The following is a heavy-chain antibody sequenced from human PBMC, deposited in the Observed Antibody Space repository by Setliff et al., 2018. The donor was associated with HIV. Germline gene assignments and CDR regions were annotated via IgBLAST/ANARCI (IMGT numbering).Heavy chain of an antibody. J-gene: IGHJ6*02. CDR3: ARGRKLTTSRTSFYYRLDV. CDR2: FIQSGNT. V-gene: IGHV4-34*01. D-gene: IGHD3-16*02. CDR1: GGSFRGSS. Sequence: PSETLSLTCAVYGGSFRGSSWNWIRQAPGKGLEWIGAFIQSGNTTYSPSVRSRVTTSMDSSMNQFSLKLTSVTAADTGVYYCARGRKLTTSRTSFYYRLDVWGPGTTVTVSS.